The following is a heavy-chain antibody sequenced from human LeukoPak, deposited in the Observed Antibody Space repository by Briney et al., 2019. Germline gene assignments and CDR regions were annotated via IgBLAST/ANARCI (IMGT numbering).Heavy chain of an antibody. CDR3: AKVGGSWYPPEDY. CDR2: ISGSGGST. V-gene: IGHV3-23*01. D-gene: IGHD6-13*01. CDR1: GFTFGDYA. J-gene: IGHJ4*02. Sequence: PGGSLRLSCAASGFTFGDYAMHWVRQAPGKGLEWVSLISGSGGSTYYADSVKGRFTISRDNSKKTLYLQMNSMRAEDTAVYYCAKVGGSWYPPEDYWGQGTLVTVSS.